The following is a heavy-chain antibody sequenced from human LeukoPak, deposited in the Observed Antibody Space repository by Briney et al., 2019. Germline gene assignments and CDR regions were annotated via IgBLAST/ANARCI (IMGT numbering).Heavy chain of an antibody. V-gene: IGHV4-59*08. CDR1: AGSLTSYY. Sequence: SETLSLACTVSAGSLTSYYWGWIRQPPGKGLEWIGYIYYTGGTNYNPSLKSRVTISVDTSKNQFSLKLNSMTAADTAVCYCARRGYEGWFDPWGQGTLVTVSS. J-gene: IGHJ5*02. CDR2: IYYTGGT. CDR3: ARRGYEGWFDP. D-gene: IGHD3-16*01.